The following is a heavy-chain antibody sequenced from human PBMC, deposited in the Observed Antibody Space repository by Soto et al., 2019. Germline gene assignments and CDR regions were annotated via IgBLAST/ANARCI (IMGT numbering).Heavy chain of an antibody. J-gene: IGHJ6*01. D-gene: IGHD6-25*01. CDR3: TRYPADYYYSMDV. CDR1: GGTFSSYT. CDR2: IIPILGIA. Sequence: QVQLVQSGAEVKKPGSSVKVSCKASGGTFSSYTISWVRQAPGQGLEWMGRIIPILGIANYEQKFQGRVTITADKCTSTDYMELSSLSTEDTDVNYCTRYPADYYYSMDVWGQGTTVTVSS. V-gene: IGHV1-69*02.